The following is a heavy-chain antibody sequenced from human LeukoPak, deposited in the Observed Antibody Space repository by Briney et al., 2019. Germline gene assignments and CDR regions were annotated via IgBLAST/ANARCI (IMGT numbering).Heavy chain of an antibody. V-gene: IGHV3-23*01. CDR2: ISGSGGST. CDR1: GFTFSSYA. CDR3: AKDRPHSSGWGTPADF. Sequence: GGSLRLSCAASGFTFSSYAMGWVRQAPGKGLEWVSAISGSGGSTYYADSVRGRFTISRDNSKNTLYLQLNSLRPDDTAVYYCAKDRPHSSGWGTPADFWGQGTLVTVSS. J-gene: IGHJ4*02. D-gene: IGHD6-19*01.